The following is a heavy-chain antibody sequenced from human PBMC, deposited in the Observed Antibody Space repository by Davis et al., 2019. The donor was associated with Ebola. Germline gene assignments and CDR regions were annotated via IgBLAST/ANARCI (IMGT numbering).Heavy chain of an antibody. Sequence: SVPVPRLASRNTFTTYYMHWVRQAPGQALEWMGLINPSGGSTTYAQKFQGRVTMTRDTSTSTVYMELSSLRSEDTAVYYCARDPGNYYYGSGSLDYWGQGTLVTVSS. CDR3: ARDPGNYYYGSGSLDY. CDR2: INPSGGST. CDR1: RNTFTTYY. J-gene: IGHJ4*02. V-gene: IGHV1-46*01. D-gene: IGHD3-10*01.